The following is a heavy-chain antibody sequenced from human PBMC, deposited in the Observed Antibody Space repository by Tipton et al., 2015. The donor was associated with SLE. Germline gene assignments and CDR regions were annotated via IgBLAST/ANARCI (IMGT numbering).Heavy chain of an antibody. V-gene: IGHV4-39*07. J-gene: IGHJ3*02. CDR1: GGSISSSRYY. D-gene: IGHD2-21*01. CDR3: ARVEIPGLQGAFDI. CDR2: IYYSGST. Sequence: TLSLTCTVSGGSISSSRYYWGWIRQPPGKGLEWIGSIYYSGSTYYNPSLKSRVTISVDTSKNQFSLKLSSVTAADTAVYYCARVEIPGLQGAFDIWGQGTMVTVSS.